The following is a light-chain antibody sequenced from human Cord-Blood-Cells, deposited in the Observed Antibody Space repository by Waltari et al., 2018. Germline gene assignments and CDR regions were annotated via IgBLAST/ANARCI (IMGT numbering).Light chain of an antibody. V-gene: IGLV2-14*01. CDR3: SSYTSSSTLV. J-gene: IGLJ3*02. Sequence: QSALTQPASVSGSPGQSITISCTGTSSDVGGYNYVSWYQQHPGKAPKLMIYAVSKLPSGVSNRFAGSKSGNTASLTISGLQAEDEADYYYSSYTSSSTLVFGGGTKLTVL. CDR1: SSDVGGYNY. CDR2: AVS.